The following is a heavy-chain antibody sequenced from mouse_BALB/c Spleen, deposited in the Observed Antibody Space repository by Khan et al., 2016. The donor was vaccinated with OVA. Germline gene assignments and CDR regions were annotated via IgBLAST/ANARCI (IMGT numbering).Heavy chain of an antibody. V-gene: IGHV1S81*02. D-gene: IGHD1-1*02. CDR3: IRSGYGAFAY. Sequence: QVQLQQSGAELVKPGASVKLSCRASGYTFTSYYMYWVKQRPGQGLEWIGEINPSNGDSNFNEKFRSRATLTVDKSSKTANMQLSSLTSEDSAVYYCIRSGYGAFAYWGQGTRVTVSA. CDR1: GYTFTSYY. CDR2: INPSNGDS. J-gene: IGHJ3*01.